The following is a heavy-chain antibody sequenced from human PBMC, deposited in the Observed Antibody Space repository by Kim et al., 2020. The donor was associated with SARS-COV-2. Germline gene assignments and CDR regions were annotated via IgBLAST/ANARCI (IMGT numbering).Heavy chain of an antibody. J-gene: IGHJ4*02. CDR3: AREGYYDSSGYYYDAY. CDR2: ISSSGSTI. D-gene: IGHD3-22*01. CDR1: GFTFSSYE. Sequence: GGSLRLSCAASGFTFSSYEMNWVRQAPGKGLEWVSYISSSGSTIYYADSVKGRFTISRDNAKNSLYLQMNSLRAEDTAVYYCAREGYYDSSGYYYDAYWGQGTLVTVSS. V-gene: IGHV3-48*03.